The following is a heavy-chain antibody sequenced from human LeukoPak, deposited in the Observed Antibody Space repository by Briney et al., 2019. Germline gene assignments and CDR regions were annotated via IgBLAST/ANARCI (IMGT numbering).Heavy chain of an antibody. CDR3: AELGITMIGGV. V-gene: IGHV3-74*01. Sequence: GGSLRLSCAASGFTFSGYWMHWVRQAPGKGLVWVSRINSDGSSTTYADSVKGRFTISRDNAKNTLYLQMSSLRAEDTAVYYCAELGITMIGGVWGKGTTVTISS. CDR2: INSDGSST. J-gene: IGHJ6*04. CDR1: GFTFSGYW. D-gene: IGHD3-10*02.